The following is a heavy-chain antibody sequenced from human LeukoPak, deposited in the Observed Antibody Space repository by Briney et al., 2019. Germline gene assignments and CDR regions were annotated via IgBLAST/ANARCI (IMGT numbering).Heavy chain of an antibody. CDR1: GFTFSSYA. CDR2: ISGSGGST. CDR3: AKDFRGYYDFWSGFPADY. Sequence: GGSLRLSCAASGFTFSSYAMSWVRQAPGKGLEWVSAISGSGGSTYYADSVKGRFTISRDNSKNTLYLQMNSLRAEDTAVYYCAKDFRGYYDFWSGFPADYWGQGTLVTVSS. V-gene: IGHV3-23*01. J-gene: IGHJ4*02. D-gene: IGHD3-3*01.